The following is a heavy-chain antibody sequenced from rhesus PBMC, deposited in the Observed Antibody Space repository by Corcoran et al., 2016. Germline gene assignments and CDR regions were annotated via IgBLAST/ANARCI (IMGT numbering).Heavy chain of an antibody. D-gene: IGHD4-29*01. CDR3: VRGGGSSGFDY. J-gene: IGHJ4*01. V-gene: IGHV3-118*01. CDR1: GFTFSSSA. CDR2: IRRKSNNYET. Sequence: EVQLVESGGGLVQPGGSLRLSCAASGFTFSSSAMHWVRQASGKGLEWVVRIRRKSNNYETGSGASLTGRFTISRDDSKNTAYLQMNSLKTEDTAVYYCVRGGGSSGFDYWGQGVLVTVSS.